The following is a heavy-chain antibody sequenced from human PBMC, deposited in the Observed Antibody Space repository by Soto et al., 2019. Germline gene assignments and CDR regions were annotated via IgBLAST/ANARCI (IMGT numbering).Heavy chain of an antibody. Sequence: PSETLSLTCSVSGGSVISGYYYWCWIGQPPGTGPEWIGYIYYSGCANYNPSLKSRVTISVDTSKTQFSLKLSSVTAADTAVYYCARIVQKDGGLLSNYYYGLDVWGQGTPVTVSS. CDR2: IYYSGCA. CDR3: ARIVQKDGGLLSNYYYGLDV. CDR1: GGSVISGYYY. D-gene: IGHD3-10*01. V-gene: IGHV4-61*01. J-gene: IGHJ6*02.